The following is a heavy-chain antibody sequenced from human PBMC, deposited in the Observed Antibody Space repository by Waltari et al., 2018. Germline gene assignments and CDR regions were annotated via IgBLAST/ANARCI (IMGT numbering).Heavy chain of an antibody. CDR1: GGSINSGGYS. CDR3: ARVGGYSATDAFDF. D-gene: IGHD2-21*02. Sequence: QLQLQESGSGLVKPSQTLSLTCAVSGGSINSGGYSWSWIRQTPGKGLEWIGHISQSGSTDYNPSLKSRVTISGDRSKNQFSLKVNSVTATDTAVYYYARVGGYSATDAFDFWGQGTLVTVS. V-gene: IGHV4-30-2*01. CDR2: ISQSGST. J-gene: IGHJ3*01.